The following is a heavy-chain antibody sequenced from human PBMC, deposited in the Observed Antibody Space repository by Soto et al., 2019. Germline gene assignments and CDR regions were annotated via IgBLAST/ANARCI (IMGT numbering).Heavy chain of an antibody. CDR1: GITFSSDE. Sequence: GGPLQLSWAGSGITFSSDERNWFRQAQGKGREWVSYISSSGSTIYYADSVKGRFTISRDNAKNSLYLQMNSLRAEDTAAYYCARAPRWAYCGGDCSRHYFDYWGQGTLVTVSS. D-gene: IGHD2-21*02. CDR2: ISSSGSTI. CDR3: ARAPRWAYCGGDCSRHYFDY. V-gene: IGHV3-48*03. J-gene: IGHJ4*02.